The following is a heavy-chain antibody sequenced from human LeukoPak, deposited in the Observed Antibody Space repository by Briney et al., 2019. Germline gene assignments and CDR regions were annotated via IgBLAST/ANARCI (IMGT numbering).Heavy chain of an antibody. CDR2: IIPIFDTA. CDR3: ARDADSSMVTPYFDY. CDR1: GGTFSNFA. V-gene: IGHV1-69*13. D-gene: IGHD5-18*01. J-gene: IGHJ4*02. Sequence: ASVKVSCKASGGTFSNFALSWVRQAPGQGLEWMGGIIPIFDTANYAQKFQGRVTITADEATNTAYMELSSLRSEDTAFYYCARDADSSMVTPYFDYWGQGTLVTASS.